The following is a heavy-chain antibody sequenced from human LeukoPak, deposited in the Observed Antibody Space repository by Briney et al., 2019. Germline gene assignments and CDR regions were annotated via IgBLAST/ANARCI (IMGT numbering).Heavy chain of an antibody. CDR1: GGSISSSSYY. Sequence: SETLSLTCTVSGGSISSSSYYWGWIRQPPGKGLEWIGSIYYSGSTYYNPSLKSRVTISVDTSKKQLSLKLSSVTAADTAVYYCARVASGYDGFDYWGQGTLVTVSS. CDR3: ARVASGYDGFDY. V-gene: IGHV4-39*01. D-gene: IGHD5-12*01. CDR2: IYYSGST. J-gene: IGHJ4*02.